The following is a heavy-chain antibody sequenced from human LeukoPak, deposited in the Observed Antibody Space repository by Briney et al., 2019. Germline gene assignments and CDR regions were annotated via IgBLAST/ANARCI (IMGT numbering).Heavy chain of an antibody. V-gene: IGHV3-23*01. CDR1: GGSFSGHY. J-gene: IGHJ4*02. Sequence: PSETLSLTCAVYGGSFSGHYWTWIRQAPGKGLECVSGISGSGDTTYYADSVKGRFTISRDNSKNTLYLQMNSLRAEDTALYYCARDRSLVPAALNYWGQGTLVTVSS. CDR3: ARDRSLVPAALNY. CDR2: ISGSGDTT. D-gene: IGHD2-2*01.